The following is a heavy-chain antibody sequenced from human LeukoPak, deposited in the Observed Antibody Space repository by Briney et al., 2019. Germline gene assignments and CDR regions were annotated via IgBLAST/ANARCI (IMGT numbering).Heavy chain of an antibody. J-gene: IGHJ3*02. V-gene: IGHV3-53*01. CDR1: GFTVSSNY. CDR3: ARRPAINYYDSSGPDAFDI. Sequence: GGSLRLSCAASGFTVSSNYMSWVRQAPGKGLEWVSVIYIGGSTYYADSVKGRFTISRDNSKNTLYLQMNNLRAEDTAVYYCARRPAINYYDSSGPDAFDIWGQGTMVTVSS. CDR2: IYIGGST. D-gene: IGHD3-22*01.